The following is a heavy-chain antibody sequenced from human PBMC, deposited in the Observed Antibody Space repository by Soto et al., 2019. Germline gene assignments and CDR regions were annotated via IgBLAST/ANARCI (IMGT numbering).Heavy chain of an antibody. CDR2: IIPIFGTA. V-gene: IGHV1-69*13. D-gene: IGHD3-22*01. J-gene: IGHJ4*02. CDR3: ARQTRPYDSSGYYYV. Sequence: SVKVSCKASGGSFSSYAISWVRQAPGQGLEWMGGIIPIFGTANYAQKFQGRVTITADESTSTAYMELSSLRSEDTAVYYCARQTRPYDSSGYYYVWGQGTLVTVSS. CDR1: GGSFSSYA.